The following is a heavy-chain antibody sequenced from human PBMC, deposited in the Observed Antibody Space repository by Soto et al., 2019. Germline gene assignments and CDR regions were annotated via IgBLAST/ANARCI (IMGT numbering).Heavy chain of an antibody. D-gene: IGHD6-19*01. CDR3: ARDPRYSSGHQGPEY. Sequence: GGSLRLSCAASGFTFSSYSMNWVRQSPGKGLEWVSYISSSSSTIYYADSVKGRFTISRDNAKNSLYLQMNSLRAEDTAVYYCARDPRYSSGHQGPEYWGQGTLVTVSS. V-gene: IGHV3-48*01. CDR2: ISSSSSTI. CDR1: GFTFSSYS. J-gene: IGHJ4*02.